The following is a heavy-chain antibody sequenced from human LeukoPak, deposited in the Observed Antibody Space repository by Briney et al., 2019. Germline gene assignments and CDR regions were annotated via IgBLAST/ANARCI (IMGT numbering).Heavy chain of an antibody. CDR1: GGSISSYY. V-gene: IGHV4-59*01. Sequence: SETLSLTCTVSGGSISSYYWSWIRQAPGKGLEWIGYIYYSGDTNYNPSLQSRVTVSVDTSKNQFSLQLTSVSAADTTVYYCVRGPYGSGISNWFDPWGQGTQVIVSS. J-gene: IGHJ5*02. CDR3: VRGPYGSGISNWFDP. CDR2: IYYSGDT. D-gene: IGHD3-10*01.